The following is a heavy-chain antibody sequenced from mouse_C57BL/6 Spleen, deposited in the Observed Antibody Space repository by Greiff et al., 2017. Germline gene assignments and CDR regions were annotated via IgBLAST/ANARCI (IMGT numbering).Heavy chain of an antibody. J-gene: IGHJ4*01. Sequence: VQLKQSGPELVKPGASVKIPCKASGYTFTDYNMDWVKQSHGKSLEWIGDINPNNGGTIYNQKFKGKATLTVDKSSSTAYMELRSLTSEDTAVYYCARHYGGFYAMDYWGQGTSVTVSS. CDR2: INPNNGGT. D-gene: IGHD1-1*01. V-gene: IGHV1-18*01. CDR1: GYTFTDYN. CDR3: ARHYGGFYAMDY.